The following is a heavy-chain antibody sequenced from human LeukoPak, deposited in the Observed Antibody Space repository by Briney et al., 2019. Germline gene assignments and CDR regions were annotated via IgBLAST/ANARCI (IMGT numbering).Heavy chain of an antibody. CDR3: ARARPPGAPYYFDY. V-gene: IGHV4-31*03. D-gene: IGHD1-14*01. CDR1: GGSISSGGYY. CDR2: IYYSGST. Sequence: SETLSLTCSVSGGSISSGGYYWSWIRQHPGKGLEWLGYIYYSGSTYYNPSLKSRVTISVDTSKNQFSLKLSSVTAADTAVYYCARARPPGAPYYFDYWGQGTLVTVSS. J-gene: IGHJ4*02.